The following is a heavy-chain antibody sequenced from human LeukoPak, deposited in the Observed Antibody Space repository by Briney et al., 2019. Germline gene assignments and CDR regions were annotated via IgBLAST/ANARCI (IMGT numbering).Heavy chain of an antibody. J-gene: IGHJ5*02. CDR1: GYTFTSYV. CDR2: IIPIFGTA. Sequence: SVKVSCKASGYTFTSYVISWVRQAPGQGLEWMGGIIPIFGTANYAQKFQGRVTITADKSTSTAYMELSSLRSEDTAVYYCARRGIAAAGTGWFDPWGQGTLVTVSS. D-gene: IGHD6-13*01. CDR3: ARRGIAAAGTGWFDP. V-gene: IGHV1-69*06.